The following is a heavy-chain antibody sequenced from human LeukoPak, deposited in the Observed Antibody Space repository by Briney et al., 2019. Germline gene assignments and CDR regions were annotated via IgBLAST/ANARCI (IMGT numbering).Heavy chain of an antibody. D-gene: IGHD2-21*01. V-gene: IGHV3-30*02. Sequence: GGSLRLSRAASRFTLRNYVMHWVRPAPGKGVEGVAFIWYDGSNKYYADSVKGRFTIARDNSKNMLYLQMTSLRAEDTAVYYCAKDRDCGGDCYWGQGTLVTVSS. CDR3: AKDRDCGGDCY. CDR1: RFTLRNYV. CDR2: IWYDGSNK. J-gene: IGHJ4*02.